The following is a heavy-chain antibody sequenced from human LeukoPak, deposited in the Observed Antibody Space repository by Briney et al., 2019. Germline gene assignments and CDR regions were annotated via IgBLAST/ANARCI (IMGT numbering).Heavy chain of an antibody. V-gene: IGHV4-61*01. CDR2: IYYSGST. Sequence: PSETLSLTCTVSGGSVSSGSYYWSWIRQPPGKGLEWIGYIYYSGSTNYNPSLKSRVTISVDTSKNQFSLKLSSVTAADTAVYYCARSLLAARPDLVYWGQGTLVTVSS. J-gene: IGHJ4*02. D-gene: IGHD6-6*01. CDR3: ARSLLAARPDLVY. CDR1: GGSVSSGSYY.